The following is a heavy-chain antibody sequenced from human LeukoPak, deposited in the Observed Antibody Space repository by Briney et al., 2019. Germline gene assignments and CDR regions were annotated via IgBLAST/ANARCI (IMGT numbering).Heavy chain of an antibody. Sequence: GGSLRLSCAASGFTFSSYSMNWVRQAPGKGLEWVSSISSSSSYIYYADSVKGRFTISRDNAKNSLYLQMNSLRAEDTAVYYCARDLGNYGMDVWGQGTTVPVSS. V-gene: IGHV3-21*01. CDR3: ARDLGNYGMDV. CDR2: ISSSSSYI. CDR1: GFTFSSYS. D-gene: IGHD1-26*01. J-gene: IGHJ6*02.